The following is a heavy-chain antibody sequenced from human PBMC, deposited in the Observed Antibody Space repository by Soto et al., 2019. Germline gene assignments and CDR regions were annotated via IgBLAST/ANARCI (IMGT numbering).Heavy chain of an antibody. CDR1: GGSISSYY. J-gene: IGHJ6*02. Sequence: SETLSLTCTVSGGSISSYYWSWIRQPPGKGLEWIGYIYYSGSTNYNPSLKSRVTISVDTSKNQFSRRRSSVTAADTAGYYCARDFRGATTDYYYYYGMDVWGQGTTVTVSS. CDR3: ARDFRGATTDYYYYYGMDV. CDR2: IYYSGST. V-gene: IGHV4-59*01. D-gene: IGHD5-12*01.